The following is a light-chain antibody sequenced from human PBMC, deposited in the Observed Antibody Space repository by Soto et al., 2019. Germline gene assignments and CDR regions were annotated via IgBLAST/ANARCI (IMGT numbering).Light chain of an antibody. Sequence: EIVLTQSPGTLSLSPGERATLSCRASQSVSNNYLAWYQQKPGQAPRLLIYGASSRATGVPDRFSGSGSGTDFTLTISRLEPEDFATYYCQQSYSTPFTFGPGTKVDIK. CDR3: QQSYSTPFT. CDR1: QSVSNNY. CDR2: GAS. V-gene: IGKV3-20*01. J-gene: IGKJ3*01.